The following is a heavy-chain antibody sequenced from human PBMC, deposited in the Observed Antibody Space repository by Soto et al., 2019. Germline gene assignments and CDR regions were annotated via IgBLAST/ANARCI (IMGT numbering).Heavy chain of an antibody. CDR1: GGSISTYY. J-gene: IGHJ5*02. CDR3: ARGRGYSGQRRGWFDP. CDR2: IYYSGRT. D-gene: IGHD5-12*01. Sequence: QLQLQESGPGLVKPSETLSLTCTVSGGSISTYYWNWIWQPPGKGLEWIGDIYYSGRTNYNPSLKSRVAISVDMSKNQFSLNLSSVTPADTAVYYCARGRGYSGQRRGWFDPWGQGTLVTVSS. V-gene: IGHV4-59*01.